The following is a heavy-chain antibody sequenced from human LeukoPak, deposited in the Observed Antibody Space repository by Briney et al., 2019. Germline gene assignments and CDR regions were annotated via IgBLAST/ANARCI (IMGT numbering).Heavy chain of an antibody. V-gene: IGHV4-59*12. D-gene: IGHD3-3*01. J-gene: IGHJ4*02. Sequence: PSETLSLTCTVAGGSISSYYWSWSRQPPGKGLEWLGYISYSGSTYYNPSLKSRVTISVDTSKNQFSLKLSSVTAADTAVYYCARDPDFWSGYYNFDYWGQGTLVTVSS. CDR3: ARDPDFWSGYYNFDY. CDR2: ISYSGST. CDR1: GGSISSYY.